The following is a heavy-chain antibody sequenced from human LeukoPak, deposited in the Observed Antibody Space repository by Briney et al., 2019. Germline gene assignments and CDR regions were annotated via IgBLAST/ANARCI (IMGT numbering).Heavy chain of an antibody. CDR2: IIPIFGTA. CDR3: ARSDYDFWSGYDI. V-gene: IGHV1-69*13. Sequence: SVKGSCKASGGTFSSYAISWVRQAPGQGLEWMGGIIPIFGTANYAQKFQGRVTITADESTSTAYMELSSLRSEDTAVYYCARSDYDFWSGYDIWGQGTMVTVSS. J-gene: IGHJ3*02. CDR1: GGTFSSYA. D-gene: IGHD3-3*01.